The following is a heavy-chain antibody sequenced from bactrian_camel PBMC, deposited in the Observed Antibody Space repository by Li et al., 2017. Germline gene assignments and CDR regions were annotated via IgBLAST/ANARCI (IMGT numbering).Heavy chain of an antibody. CDR2: IDTDGNT. D-gene: IGHD7*01. Sequence: QLVESGGGSVQAGGSLVLSCTASGSNYSSRCMGWFRQAPGQEREGVAAIDTDGNTNYADSVKGRFTISHDNGKNTLYLQMNSLNPEDTGMYYCALDQARCIVSVVPRFAYGGQGTQVTVS. CDR1: GSNYSSRC. CDR3: ALDQARCIVSVVPRFAY. J-gene: IGHJ6*01. V-gene: IGHV3S57*01.